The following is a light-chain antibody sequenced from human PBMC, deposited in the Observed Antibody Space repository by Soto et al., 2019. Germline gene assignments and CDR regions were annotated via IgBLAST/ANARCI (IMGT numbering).Light chain of an antibody. Sequence: EIVLAQSPGTPSLSSGERAALSCGASQSVSSSYLAWYQQKPGQAARLLIYGASTRATTIPARFSGSGSGIEFTLTISSLQSEDLAVYYCQQYNSYSLGQGTKVDIK. V-gene: IGKV3-15*01. CDR1: QSVSSSY. CDR2: GAS. CDR3: QQYNSYS. J-gene: IGKJ1*01.